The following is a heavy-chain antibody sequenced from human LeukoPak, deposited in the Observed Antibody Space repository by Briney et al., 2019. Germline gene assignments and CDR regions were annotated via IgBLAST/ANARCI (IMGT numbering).Heavy chain of an antibody. CDR3: ATLPRPIYYYYYMDV. CDR2: INHSGST. Sequence: PSETLSLTCAVYGGSFSGYYWSWIRQPPGKGLEWIGEINHSGSTNYNPSLKSRVTISVDTSKNQFSLKLSSVTAADTAVYHCATLPRPIYYYYYMDVWGKGTTVTVSS. J-gene: IGHJ6*03. V-gene: IGHV4-34*01. CDR1: GGSFSGYY.